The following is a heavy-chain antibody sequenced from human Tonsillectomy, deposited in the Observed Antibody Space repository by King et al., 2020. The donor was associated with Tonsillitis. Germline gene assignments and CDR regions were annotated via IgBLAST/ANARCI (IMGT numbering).Heavy chain of an antibody. CDR1: GGTFSTYA. D-gene: IGHD4-17*01. V-gene: IGHV1-69*01. CDR2: IIPMFGSA. Sequence: QLVQSGAEVKKPGSSVKVSCKASGGTFSTYAISWVRQAPGQGLEWMGGIIPMFGSANYAQKFQGRVTITADEFTSTAYMELSSLRSADTAVYYCARGLPNCGDPESYYYYMDVWGKGTTVTVSS. J-gene: IGHJ6*03. CDR3: ARGLPNCGDPESYYYYMDV.